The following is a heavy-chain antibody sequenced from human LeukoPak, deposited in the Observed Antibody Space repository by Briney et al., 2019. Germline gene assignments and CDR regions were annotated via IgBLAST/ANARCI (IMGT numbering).Heavy chain of an antibody. Sequence: PGGSLRLSCAASGFTFSDYYMSWIRQAPGKGLEWVSFINSGGSTIYYADSVKGRFTISRDNAKNSLYLQMNSLRAEDTAVYYCARDLLSWPGHYGSGVVWGKGTTVTISS. J-gene: IGHJ6*01. CDR2: INSGGSTI. V-gene: IGHV3-11*01. CDR3: ARDLLSWPGHYGSGVV. CDR1: GFTFSDYY. D-gene: IGHD3-10*01.